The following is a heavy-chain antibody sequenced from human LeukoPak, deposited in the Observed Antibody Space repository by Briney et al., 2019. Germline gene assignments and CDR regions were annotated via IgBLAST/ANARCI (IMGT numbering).Heavy chain of an antibody. D-gene: IGHD1-26*01. CDR1: GYTFTSYD. V-gene: IGHV1-8*03. Sequence: ASVKVSCKASGYTFTSYDINWVRQATGQGLEWMGWMNPNSGNTGYAQKFQGRVTITRDTSISTAYMELSRLRSDDTAVYYCARFYRPYDAFDIWGQGTMVTVSS. CDR2: MNPNSGNT. CDR3: ARFYRPYDAFDI. J-gene: IGHJ3*02.